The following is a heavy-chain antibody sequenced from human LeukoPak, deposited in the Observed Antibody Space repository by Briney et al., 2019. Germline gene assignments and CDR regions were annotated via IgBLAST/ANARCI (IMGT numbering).Heavy chain of an antibody. CDR2: ISVYNGNT. Sequence: ASVKVSCKASGYTFTHYGISWVRQAPGQGLEWMGWISVYNGNTNYAENLQGRVTVTTDTSTNTAYMELRSLRSDDTAVYYCARDLRSGSYPPPFDYWGQGTLVTVSS. J-gene: IGHJ4*02. CDR1: GYTFTHYG. D-gene: IGHD6-19*01. CDR3: ARDLRSGSYPPPFDY. V-gene: IGHV1-18*04.